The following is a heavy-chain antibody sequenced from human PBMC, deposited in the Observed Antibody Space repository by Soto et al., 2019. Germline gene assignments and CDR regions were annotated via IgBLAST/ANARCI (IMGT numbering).Heavy chain of an antibody. D-gene: IGHD6-19*01. CDR1: GYTFTSSE. CDR2: VNPNSDNR. J-gene: IGHJ4*02. CDR3: AREGGSRWYFFAF. V-gene: IGHV1-8*01. Sequence: QVQLVQSGAEVKKPGASVKVSCKASGYTFTSSEINWVRQAPGQGLEWMGWVNPNSDNRGYAQRFQGRLTVTWDTSITTAYMELSSLRSEDPGVYYCAREGGSRWYFFAFWGPGTLVSVSS.